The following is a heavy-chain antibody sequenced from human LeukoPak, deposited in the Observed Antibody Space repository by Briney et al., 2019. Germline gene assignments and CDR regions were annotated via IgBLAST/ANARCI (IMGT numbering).Heavy chain of an antibody. CDR1: GFTFSSYG. V-gene: IGHV3-30*02. CDR2: IRYDGSSK. D-gene: IGHD5-24*01. Sequence: GGSLRLSCAASGFTFSSYGMHWVRQAPGKGLEWVAFIRYDGSSKYYADSVKGRFTISRDNSKNTLYLQMNSLRAEDTAVYYCAKGGRWLQFDAFDIWGQGTMVTVSS. J-gene: IGHJ3*02. CDR3: AKGGRWLQFDAFDI.